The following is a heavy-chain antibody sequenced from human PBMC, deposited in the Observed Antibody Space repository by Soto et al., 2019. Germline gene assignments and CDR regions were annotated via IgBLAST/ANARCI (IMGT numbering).Heavy chain of an antibody. D-gene: IGHD1-26*01. J-gene: IGHJ4*02. CDR2: ITGSSGTI. V-gene: IGHV3-48*01. Sequence: GGSLRLSCAASEFTFSTYTMNWVRQGPGKGLEWVSYITGSSGTIYYADSVKGRFTVSRDNSKNTLYLQMNSLRAEDTAVYFCAREVVLTKWYFDNWGQGISVTVSS. CDR1: EFTFSTYT. CDR3: AREVVLTKWYFDN.